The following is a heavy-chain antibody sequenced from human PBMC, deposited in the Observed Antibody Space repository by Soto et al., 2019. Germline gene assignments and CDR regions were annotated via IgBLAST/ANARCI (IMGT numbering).Heavy chain of an antibody. V-gene: IGHV3-30*18. J-gene: IGHJ5*02. Sequence: GGSLRLSCAASGFTFSSYGMHWVRQAPGKGLEWVAVISYDGSNKYYADSVKGRFTISRDNSKNTLYLQMNSLRAEDTAVYYCAKGVLGAARPTNWFDPWGQGTLVT. CDR3: AKGVLGAARPTNWFDP. CDR1: GFTFSSYG. CDR2: ISYDGSNK. D-gene: IGHD6-6*01.